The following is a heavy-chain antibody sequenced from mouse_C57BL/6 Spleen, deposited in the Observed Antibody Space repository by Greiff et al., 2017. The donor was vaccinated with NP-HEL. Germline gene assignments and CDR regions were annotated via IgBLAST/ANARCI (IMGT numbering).Heavy chain of an antibody. CDR1: GYNFPSYW. D-gene: IGHD2-3*01. CDR2: IDPSDSYT. Sequence: QVQLQQPGAELVRPGTSVKLSCKASGYNFPSYWMHWVKQRPGQGLEWIGVIDPSDSYTNYTQKFKGKTTLTVDTSSSTAYMQLSSLTSEDSAVYYCARSEDGYLDYWGQGTTLTVSS. CDR3: ARSEDGYLDY. V-gene: IGHV1-59*01. J-gene: IGHJ2*01.